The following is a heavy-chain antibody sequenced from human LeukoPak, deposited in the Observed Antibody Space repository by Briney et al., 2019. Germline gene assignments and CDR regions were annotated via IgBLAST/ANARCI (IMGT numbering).Heavy chain of an antibody. CDR3: AKNYGSGSSVKYYYYMDV. Sequence: GGSLRLSCATSAFSFNTYGMHWVRQAPGKGLQWVAFIRYNGNDQYYADSVKGRFTISRDNSKNTLYLQMNSLRAEDSAVYYCAKNYGSGSSVKYYYYMDVWGKGTTVTVSS. D-gene: IGHD3-10*01. J-gene: IGHJ6*03. CDR1: AFSFNTYG. CDR2: IRYNGNDQ. V-gene: IGHV3-30*02.